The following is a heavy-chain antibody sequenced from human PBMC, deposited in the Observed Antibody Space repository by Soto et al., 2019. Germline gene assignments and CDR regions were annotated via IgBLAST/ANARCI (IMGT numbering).Heavy chain of an antibody. CDR1: GFTFSSYS. J-gene: IGHJ3*02. CDR3: ARGVRKTYYYDSSAYSPAAFDI. D-gene: IGHD3-22*01. Sequence: GGSLRLSCAASGFTFSSYSMNWVRQAPGKGLEWVSSISSSSSYIYYADSVKGRFTISRDNAKNSLYLQMNSLRAEDTAVYYCARGVRKTYYYDSSAYSPAAFDIWGQGTMVTVSS. V-gene: IGHV3-21*01. CDR2: ISSSSSYI.